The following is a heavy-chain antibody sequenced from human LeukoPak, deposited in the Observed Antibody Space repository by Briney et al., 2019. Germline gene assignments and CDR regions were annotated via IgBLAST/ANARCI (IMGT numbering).Heavy chain of an antibody. D-gene: IGHD3-10*01. CDR2: INPSDRST. V-gene: IGHV1-46*01. J-gene: IGHJ4*02. CDR1: GYTFTSYF. CDR3: ARTISLVRGVVRFDFDY. Sequence: ASVKVSCKASGYTFTSYFMQWVRQAPGQGLEWVGIINPSDRSTSYAQKFQGRVTITRDTSTSTVYMELGSLRSEDTAVYYCARTISLVRGVVRFDFDYWGQGTLVTVSS.